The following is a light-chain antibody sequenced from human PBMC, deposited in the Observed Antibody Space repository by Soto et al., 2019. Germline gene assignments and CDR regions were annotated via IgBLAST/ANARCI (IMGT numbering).Light chain of an antibody. V-gene: IGKV1-39*01. J-gene: IGKJ3*01. CDR2: AAS. CDR1: QCISNY. Sequence: TVTSRAIQCISNYLAWYQQKPGPVPRLLIYAASSWQSGVPSRFSGSGSETEFTLSISSLQPEDFAAYFCQQYGSSRLTFGPGTKVDIK. CDR3: QQYGSSRLT.